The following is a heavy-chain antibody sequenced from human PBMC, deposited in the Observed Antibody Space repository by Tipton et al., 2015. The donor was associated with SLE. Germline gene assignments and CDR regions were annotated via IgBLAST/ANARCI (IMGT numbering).Heavy chain of an antibody. Sequence: GSLRLSCAASGLSFSSHAMSWVRQAPGKGLEWVSVIYSGGSTYYADSVKGRFTISRDSSKNTLFLQMNSLRAEDTAVYYCAKGYCSGYDCFDYWGQGTLVTVSS. CDR3: AKGYCSGYDCFDY. D-gene: IGHD5-12*01. V-gene: IGHV3-23*03. CDR2: IYSGGST. CDR1: GLSFSSHA. J-gene: IGHJ4*02.